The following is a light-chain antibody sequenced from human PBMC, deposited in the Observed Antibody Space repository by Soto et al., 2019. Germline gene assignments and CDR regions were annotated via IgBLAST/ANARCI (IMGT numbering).Light chain of an antibody. Sequence: DIQMTQSPSSLSASVGDRVTITCRSSQSINTYLSWYQQRPGKAPKVIIYDASSLQSGVPSRFSGSGSGTDFTLTISSLQPEDFATYYCPQGFSAPPWTFGQGTKVEV. CDR3: PQGFSAPPWT. CDR1: QSINTY. V-gene: IGKV1-39*01. J-gene: IGKJ1*01. CDR2: DAS.